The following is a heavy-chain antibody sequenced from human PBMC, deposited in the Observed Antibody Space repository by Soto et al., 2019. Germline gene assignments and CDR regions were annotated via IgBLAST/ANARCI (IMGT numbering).Heavy chain of an antibody. CDR1: GFTFSSYA. CDR3: AKDRDIVVVVAAIFDY. CDR2: ISGSGGST. V-gene: IGHV3-23*01. D-gene: IGHD2-15*01. J-gene: IGHJ4*02. Sequence: GGSLRLSCAASGFTFSSYAMSWVRQAPGKGLEWVSAISGSGGSTYYADSVKGRFTISRDNSKNTLYLQMNSLRAEDTAVYYCAKDRDIVVVVAAIFDYWGQGTLVTVSS.